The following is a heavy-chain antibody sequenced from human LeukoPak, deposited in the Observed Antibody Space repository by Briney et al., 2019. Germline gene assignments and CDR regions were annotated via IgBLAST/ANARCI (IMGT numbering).Heavy chain of an antibody. Sequence: SGTLSLTCTVSGDSINSLDLWSWVRQPPGKGLEWIGEINHSGSTNYNPSLKSRVTISVDTSKNQFSLKLSSVTAADTAVYYCARARRFIAAAVGRMFYYFDYWGQGTLVTVSS. CDR1: GDSINSLDL. V-gene: IGHV4-4*02. J-gene: IGHJ4*02. CDR3: ARARRFIAAAVGRMFYYFDY. D-gene: IGHD6-13*01. CDR2: INHSGST.